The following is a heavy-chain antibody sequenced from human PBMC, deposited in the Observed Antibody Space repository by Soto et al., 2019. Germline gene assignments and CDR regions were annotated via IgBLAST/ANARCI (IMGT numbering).Heavy chain of an antibody. CDR1: GYTFTSYG. CDR2: ISAYNGNT. Sequence: ASVKVSCKASGYTFTSYGISWVRQAPGQGLEWMGWISAYNGNTNYAQKLQGRVTMTTDTSTSTAYMELRSLRSDDTAVYYCASVSYDFWSGYWRSHYYYYGMDVWGQGTTVTVSS. CDR3: ASVSYDFWSGYWRSHYYYYGMDV. D-gene: IGHD3-3*01. J-gene: IGHJ6*02. V-gene: IGHV1-18*01.